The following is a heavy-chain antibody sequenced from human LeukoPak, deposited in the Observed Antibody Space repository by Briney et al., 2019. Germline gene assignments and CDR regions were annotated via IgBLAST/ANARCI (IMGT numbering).Heavy chain of an antibody. D-gene: IGHD2-2*01. J-gene: IGHJ6*02. CDR1: GFTLSSYA. V-gene: IGHV3-23*01. CDR3: AKGYCSSTSCYFHYYGMDV. Sequence: GGSLRLSCAASGFTLSSYAMSWVRQAPGKGLEWVSAISGGGGSTYYADSVKGRFTISRDNSKNTLYLQMNSLRAEDTAVYYCAKGYCSSTSCYFHYYGMDVWGQGTTVTVSS. CDR2: ISGGGGST.